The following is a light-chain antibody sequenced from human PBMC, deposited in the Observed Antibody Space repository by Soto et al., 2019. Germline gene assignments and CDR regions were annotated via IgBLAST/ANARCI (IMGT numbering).Light chain of an antibody. Sequence: EIMLTQSPGTLSLSPGERATLSFRASQSVRTTYLAWYQQKPGQAPRLLIYNASNRTTGIPDRFSGSGSGTDFTLTINRLEPADFAVYFCQQYSSSQGWTFGQGTKVDI. CDR3: QQYSSSQGWT. CDR2: NAS. V-gene: IGKV3-20*01. J-gene: IGKJ1*01. CDR1: QSVRTTY.